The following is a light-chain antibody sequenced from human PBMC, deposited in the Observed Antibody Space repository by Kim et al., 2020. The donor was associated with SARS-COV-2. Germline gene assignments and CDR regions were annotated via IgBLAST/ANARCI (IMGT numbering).Light chain of an antibody. J-gene: IGKJ2*01. Sequence: EIVLTQSPGTLSLSPGERATLSCRASQSVISRFLAWYQQKPGQAPRLLVYGASSRATGIPDRFSGSGSGTDFTLTISRLEPEDFAVYYCQQYSSSPYTFGQGTKLEI. V-gene: IGKV3-20*01. CDR1: QSVISRF. CDR3: QQYSSSPYT. CDR2: GAS.